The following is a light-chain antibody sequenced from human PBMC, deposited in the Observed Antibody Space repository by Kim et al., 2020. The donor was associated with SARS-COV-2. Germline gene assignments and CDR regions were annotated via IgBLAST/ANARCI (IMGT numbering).Light chain of an antibody. Sequence: ASVGDRVTSTCRASQSISSWLAWYQQKPGKAPKLLIYKASSLESGVPSRFSGSGSGTEFTLTISSLQPDDFATYYCQQYNSYSMYSFGQGTKLEIK. J-gene: IGKJ2*03. V-gene: IGKV1-5*03. CDR1: QSISSW. CDR3: QQYNSYSMYS. CDR2: KAS.